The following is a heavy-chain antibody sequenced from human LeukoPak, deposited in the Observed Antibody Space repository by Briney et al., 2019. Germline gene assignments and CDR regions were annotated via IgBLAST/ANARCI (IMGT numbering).Heavy chain of an antibody. D-gene: IGHD6-19*01. CDR1: GGSISSYC. V-gene: IGHV4-4*07. CDR2: IYTSGST. J-gene: IGHJ6*03. CDR3: ARLAIAVAGYYYYYMDV. Sequence: NPSETLSLTCTVSGGSISSYCWSWIRQPAGKGLEWIGRIYTSGSTNYNPSLKTRDSLSVDTFKTQFSLILSSVTAADTAVYYCARLAIAVAGYYYYYMDVWGKGTTVTVSS.